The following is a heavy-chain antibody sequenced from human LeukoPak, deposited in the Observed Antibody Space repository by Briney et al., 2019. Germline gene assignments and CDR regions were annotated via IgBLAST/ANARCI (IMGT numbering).Heavy chain of an antibody. CDR3: ARGRDSSSWYDKWSWFDP. V-gene: IGHV4-34*01. CDR2: INHSGST. CDR1: GGSFSGYY. Sequence: SETLSLTCAVYGGSFSGYYWSWIRQPPGKGLEWIGEINHSGSTNYNPSLKSRVTISVDTSKNQFSLKLSSVTAADTAVYYCARGRDSSSWYDKWSWFDPWGQGTLVTVSS. J-gene: IGHJ5*02. D-gene: IGHD6-13*01.